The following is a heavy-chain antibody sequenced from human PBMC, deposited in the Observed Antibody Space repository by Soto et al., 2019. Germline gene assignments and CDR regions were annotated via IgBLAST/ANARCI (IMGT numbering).Heavy chain of an antibody. D-gene: IGHD6-13*01. J-gene: IGHJ6*02. CDR2: IDPSDSYT. V-gene: IGHV5-10-1*01. Sequence: PGESLKISCKGSGYSFTSYWISWVRQMPGKGLEWMGRIDPSDSYTNYSPSFQGHVTISADKSISTAYLQWSSLKASDTAMYYCARIAAARGRYYNHEMDVWGQGTTVTVSS. CDR1: GYSFTSYW. CDR3: ARIAAARGRYYNHEMDV.